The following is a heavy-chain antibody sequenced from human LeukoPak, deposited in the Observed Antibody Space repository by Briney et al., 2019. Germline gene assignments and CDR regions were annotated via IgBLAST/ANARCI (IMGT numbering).Heavy chain of an antibody. CDR2: IYYSGST. Sequence: SETLSLTCTVSGGSISSSSYYWGWIRQPPGKGLEWIGSIYYSGSTNYNPSLKSRVTISVDTSKNQFSLKLSSVTAADTAVYYCARGGMATITLKPGHAFDIWGQGTMVTVSS. J-gene: IGHJ3*02. V-gene: IGHV4-39*07. CDR3: ARGGMATITLKPGHAFDI. D-gene: IGHD5-24*01. CDR1: GGSISSSSYY.